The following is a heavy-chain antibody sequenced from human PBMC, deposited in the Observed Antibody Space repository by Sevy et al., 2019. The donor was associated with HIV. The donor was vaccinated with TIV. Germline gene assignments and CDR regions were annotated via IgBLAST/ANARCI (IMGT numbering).Heavy chain of an antibody. CDR3: TRGPSGFSGSDLAY. V-gene: IGHV1-2*02. Sequence: ASVKVSCKASGYTFTGYYMHWVRQAPGLGLEWMGWINPNSGGTKYEQKFQGRVTMTRDTSISTAYMGLSSLKSDDTAVYYCTRGPSGFSGSDLAYWGQGTLVTVSS. J-gene: IGHJ4*02. D-gene: IGHD3-22*01. CDR1: GYTFTGYY. CDR2: INPNSGGT.